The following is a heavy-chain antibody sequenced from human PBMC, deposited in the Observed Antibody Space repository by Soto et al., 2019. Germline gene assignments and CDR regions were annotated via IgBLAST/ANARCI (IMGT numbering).Heavy chain of an antibody. V-gene: IGHV3-9*01. CDR2: ISWNSGSI. CDR1: GFTFDDYA. J-gene: IGHJ4*02. CDR3: AKDISDYYDSSGLDY. D-gene: IGHD3-22*01. Sequence: QPGGSLRLSCAASGFTFDDYAMHWVRQAPGKGLEWVSGISWNSGSIGYADSVKGRFTISRDNAKNSLYLQMNSLRAEDTALYYCAKDISDYYDSSGLDYWGQGTLVTVSS.